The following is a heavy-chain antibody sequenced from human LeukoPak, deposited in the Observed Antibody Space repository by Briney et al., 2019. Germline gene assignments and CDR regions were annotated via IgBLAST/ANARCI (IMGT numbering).Heavy chain of an antibody. CDR2: ISSSSSYI. D-gene: IGHD3-3*01. V-gene: IGHV3-21*01. CDR1: GFTFSTYW. J-gene: IGHJ4*02. Sequence: PGGSLRLSCAASGFTFSTYWMHWVRQAPGKGLEWVSSISSSSSYIYYADSVKGRFTISRDNAKNSLYLQMNSLRAEDTAVYYCARLSEVRFLEWLRAQIDYWGQGTLVTVSS. CDR3: ARLSEVRFLEWLRAQIDY.